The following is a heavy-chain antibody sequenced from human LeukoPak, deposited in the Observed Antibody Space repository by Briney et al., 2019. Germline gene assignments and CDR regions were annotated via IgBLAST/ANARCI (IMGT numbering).Heavy chain of an antibody. CDR1: GFTFSRYW. V-gene: IGHV3-7*01. CDR2: INQDGSEK. Sequence: PGGSLRLSCAASGFTFSRYWMSWVRQAPGKGLEWVANINQDGSEKYYVDSVKGRFTISRDNAKNSLYLEMNSLRAEDTAVYYCARFIAAPYYFDYWGRGTLVTVSS. D-gene: IGHD6-13*01. J-gene: IGHJ4*02. CDR3: ARFIAAPYYFDY.